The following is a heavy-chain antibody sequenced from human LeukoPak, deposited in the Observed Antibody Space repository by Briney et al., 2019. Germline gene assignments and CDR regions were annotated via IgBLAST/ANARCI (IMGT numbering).Heavy chain of an antibody. D-gene: IGHD3-10*01. CDR3: AKLEEGTMVRGGRSTLRNNWFDP. CDR2: ISGSGGST. CDR1: GFTFSSYA. Sequence: PGGSLRLSCAASGFTFSSYAMSWVRQAPGKGLEWVSAISGSGGSTYYADSVKGRFTISRDNSKNTLYLQMNSLRAEDTAVYYCAKLEEGTMVRGGRSTLRNNWFDPWGQGTLVTVSS. J-gene: IGHJ5*02. V-gene: IGHV3-23*01.